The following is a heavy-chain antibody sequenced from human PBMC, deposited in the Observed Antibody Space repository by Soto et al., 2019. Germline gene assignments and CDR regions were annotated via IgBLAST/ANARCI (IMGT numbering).Heavy chain of an antibody. V-gene: IGHV2-5*02. J-gene: IGHJ4*02. Sequence: QITLKESGPTLVKPTQTLTLTCTFSGFSLSTSGVGVGWIRQPPGKALEWLALIYWDDDKRYSPSLKSRLTIAKDTSKNQVVLTMPNMDPVDTATYYCARDMVRGVILYYFDFLGPGTLVTVSS. CDR1: GFSLSTSGVG. D-gene: IGHD3-10*01. CDR3: ARDMVRGVILYYFDF. CDR2: IYWDDDK.